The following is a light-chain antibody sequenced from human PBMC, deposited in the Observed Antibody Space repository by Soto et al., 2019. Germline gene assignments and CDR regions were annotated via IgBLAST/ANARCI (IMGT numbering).Light chain of an antibody. Sequence: DIQMTQSPSTRPASLGDRVTITCEASQTISSWLDWYQQKPGKAPKLLIYQASSLTSGVPSRFSGSGSGTEFTLTISSLQPDDFETYYCQHYNSYSEAFGQGTKVDIK. CDR1: QTISSW. J-gene: IGKJ1*01. CDR3: QHYNSYSEA. CDR2: QAS. V-gene: IGKV1-5*03.